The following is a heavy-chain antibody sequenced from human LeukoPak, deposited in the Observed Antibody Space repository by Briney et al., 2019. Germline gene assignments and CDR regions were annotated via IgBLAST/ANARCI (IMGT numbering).Heavy chain of an antibody. CDR1: GGYISNYY. V-gene: IGHV4-4*07. D-gene: IGHD3-9*01. CDR2: IYTSGST. J-gene: IGHJ2*01. CDR3: ARGDDILTGYYDWYFDL. Sequence: SETLSLTCTVSGGYISNYYWSWIRQPAGKGLEWIGRIYTSGSTNYNPSLKSRVTMSVDTSKNQFSLKLSSVTAADTAVYYCARGDDILTGYYDWYFDLWGRGTLVTVSS.